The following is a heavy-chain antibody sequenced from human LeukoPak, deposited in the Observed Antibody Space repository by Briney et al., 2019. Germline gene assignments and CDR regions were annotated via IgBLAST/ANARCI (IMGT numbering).Heavy chain of an antibody. V-gene: IGHV5-51*01. CDR3: ARRYEYCGGDCYSHFDY. CDR2: IYPGDSDT. CDR1: GYSFTSYW. J-gene: IGHJ4*02. D-gene: IGHD2-21*02. Sequence: GESLKISCKGSGYSFTSYWIGWVRQMPGKGLEWMGIIYPGDSDTRYSPSFQGQVTISADKSISTAYLQWSSLKASDTAMHYCARRYEYCGGDCYSHFDYWGQGTLVTVSS.